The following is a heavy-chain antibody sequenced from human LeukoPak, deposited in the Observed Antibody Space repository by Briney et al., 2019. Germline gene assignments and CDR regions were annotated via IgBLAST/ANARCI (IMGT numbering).Heavy chain of an antibody. D-gene: IGHD6-13*01. Sequence: ASVKVSCKASGYSFSSYAISWVRQAPGQGLEWMGWISAYNGNTNYAQKLQGRVTMTTDTSTSTAYMELRSLRSDDTAAYYCARGGWQQLALDFWGQGTLVTVSS. CDR1: GYSFSSYA. CDR2: ISAYNGNT. V-gene: IGHV1-18*01. J-gene: IGHJ4*02. CDR3: ARGGWQQLALDF.